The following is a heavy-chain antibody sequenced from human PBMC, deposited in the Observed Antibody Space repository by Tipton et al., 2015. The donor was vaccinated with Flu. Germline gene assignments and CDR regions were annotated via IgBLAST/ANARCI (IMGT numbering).Heavy chain of an antibody. D-gene: IGHD4-11*01. J-gene: IGHJ5*02. CDR2: ASRTGST. Sequence: LRLSCAVSGDSISSDFYWAWIRQFPGKGLVWIGTASRTGSTIYNPSLKSRVTISIDTSKNQFSLNMRSVTAADMAVYYCARRDYSNYVSHPKSWFDPWGQGTLVAVSS. CDR3: ARRDYSNYVSHPKSWFDP. V-gene: IGHV4-38-2*01. CDR1: GDSISSDFY.